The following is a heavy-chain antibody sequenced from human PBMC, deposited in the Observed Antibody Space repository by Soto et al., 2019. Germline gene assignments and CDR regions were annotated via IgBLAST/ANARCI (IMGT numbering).Heavy chain of an antibody. CDR2: ISGSGGST. Sequence: GVSLRLSCAASGFTFSSYAMSWVRQAPGKGLEWVSAISGSGGSTYYADSVKGRFTISRDNSKNTLYLQMNSLRAEDTAVYYCANRIPAVRGVITMRTEYFQHWGQGTLVTVSS. CDR3: ANRIPAVRGVITMRTEYFQH. CDR1: GFTFSSYA. D-gene: IGHD3-10*01. V-gene: IGHV3-23*01. J-gene: IGHJ1*01.